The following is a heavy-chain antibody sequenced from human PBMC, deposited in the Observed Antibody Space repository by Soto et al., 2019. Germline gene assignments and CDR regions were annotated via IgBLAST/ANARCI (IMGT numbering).Heavy chain of an antibody. CDR1: GGSFSGYY. D-gene: IGHD6-13*01. Sequence: SETLSLTCAVYGGSFSGYYWSWIRQPPGKGLEWIGEINHSGSTNYNPSLKSRVTISVDTSKNQFSLKLSSVTAADTVVYYCARDSHSSSGYYYYYGMDVWGQGTTVTVSS. CDR3: ARDSHSSSGYYYYYGMDV. V-gene: IGHV4-34*01. J-gene: IGHJ6*02. CDR2: INHSGST.